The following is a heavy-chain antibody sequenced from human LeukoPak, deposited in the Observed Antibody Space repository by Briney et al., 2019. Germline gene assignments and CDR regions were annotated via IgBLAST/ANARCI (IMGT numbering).Heavy chain of an antibody. V-gene: IGHV3-11*06. Sequence: GGSLRLSCAASGFTFSDYYMSWIRQAPGKGLEWVSYISSSSSYTNYADSVRSRFTISRDNAKNSLYLQMNSLRAEDTAVYYCARTAAGRGWDDWFDPWGQGTLVTVSS. CDR3: ARTAAGRGWDDWFDP. CDR1: GFTFSDYY. D-gene: IGHD1-26*01. CDR2: ISSSSSYT. J-gene: IGHJ5*02.